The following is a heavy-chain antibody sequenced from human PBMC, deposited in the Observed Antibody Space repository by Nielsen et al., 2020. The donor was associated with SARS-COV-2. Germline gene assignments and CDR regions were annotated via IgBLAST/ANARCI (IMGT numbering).Heavy chain of an antibody. Sequence: WIRQPPGKGLEWIGSLHYSGNTYYNPSLESRVTMSVDTPKSQFSLSLTSVTAADTGVYYCARQSGARATAGPPDSWGQGTLVTVSS. CDR2: LHYSGNT. D-gene: IGHD5-12*01. CDR3: ARQSGARATAGPPDS. V-gene: IGHV4-39*01. J-gene: IGHJ5*01.